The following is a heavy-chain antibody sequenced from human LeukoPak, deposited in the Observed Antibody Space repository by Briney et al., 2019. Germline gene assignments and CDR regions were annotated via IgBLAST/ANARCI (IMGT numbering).Heavy chain of an antibody. CDR2: INPSGGST. J-gene: IGHJ6*02. V-gene: IGHV1-46*01. D-gene: IGHD2-2*01. Sequence: GASVKVSCKASGYTFTSYYMHLVRQAPGQGLEWMGIINPSGGSTSYAQKFQGRVTMTRDTSTSTVYMELSSLRSEDTAVYYCARNPAAQYYYYYYGMDVWGQGTTVTVSS. CDR3: ARNPAAQYYYYYYGMDV. CDR1: GYTFTSYY.